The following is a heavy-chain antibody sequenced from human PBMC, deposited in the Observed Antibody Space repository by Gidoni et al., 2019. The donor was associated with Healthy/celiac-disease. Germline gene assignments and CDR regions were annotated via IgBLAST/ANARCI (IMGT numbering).Heavy chain of an antibody. V-gene: IGHV3-21*01. CDR1: GFTFSSYS. D-gene: IGHD3-10*01. Sequence: EVQLVESGGGLVKPGGSLRLSCAASGFTFSSYSMNWVRQAPGKGLEWVSSISSSSSYIYYADSVKGRFTISRDNAKNSLYLQMNSLRAEDTAVYYCAGRGVGDAFDIWGQGTMVTVSS. J-gene: IGHJ3*02. CDR2: ISSSSSYI. CDR3: AGRGVGDAFDI.